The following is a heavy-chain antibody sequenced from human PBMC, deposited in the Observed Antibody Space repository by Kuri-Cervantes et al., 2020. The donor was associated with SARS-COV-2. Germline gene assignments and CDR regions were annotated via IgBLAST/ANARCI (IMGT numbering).Heavy chain of an antibody. CDR2: IKQDGSEE. J-gene: IGHJ3*01. CDR1: GFIFSGYC. V-gene: IGHV3-7*03. CDR3: AREDSGTNDAFDF. D-gene: IGHD3-10*01. Sequence: GESLKISCAASGFIFSGYCMTWVRQAPGKGLEWVANIKQDGSEEYYVGSVKGRFTISRDNAKNSLYLQMNSLRAEDTAVYYCAREDSGTNDAFDFWGQGATVTVSS.